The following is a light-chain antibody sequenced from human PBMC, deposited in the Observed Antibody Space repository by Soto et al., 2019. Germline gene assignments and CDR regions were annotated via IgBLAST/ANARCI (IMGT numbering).Light chain of an antibody. Sequence: QSALTQPASVSGSPGQSITISCTGTSGDIGGYNYVSWYQQHPGRAPKLMIYDVNNRPSGVSNRFSGSKSGNTASLTISGLQAEDEADYYCSSYTSGSTPVVFGGGTKLTVL. J-gene: IGLJ2*01. V-gene: IGLV2-14*01. CDR2: DVN. CDR1: SGDIGGYNY. CDR3: SSYTSGSTPVV.